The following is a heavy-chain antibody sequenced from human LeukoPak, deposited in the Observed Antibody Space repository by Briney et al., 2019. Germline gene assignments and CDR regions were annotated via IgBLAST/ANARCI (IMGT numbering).Heavy chain of an antibody. CDR3: AKGHTGYDFPHFDY. D-gene: IGHD5-12*01. J-gene: IGHJ4*02. V-gene: IGHV3-53*01. CDR2: IYSGGST. Sequence: GGSLRLSCAASGFTVSSNYMSWVRQAPGKGLEWVSVIYSGGSTYYADPVKGRFTISRDNSKNTLYLHMDSLRAEDTALYFCAKGHTGYDFPHFDYWGQGTLVTVSS. CDR1: GFTVSSNY.